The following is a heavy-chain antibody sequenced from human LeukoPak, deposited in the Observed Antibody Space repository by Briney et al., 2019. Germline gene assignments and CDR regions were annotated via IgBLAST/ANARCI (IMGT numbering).Heavy chain of an antibody. CDR3: ARDLYYYDSSGYHD. D-gene: IGHD3-22*01. J-gene: IGHJ4*02. CDR1: GGSISSSSYY. CDR2: IYYSGST. Sequence: SETLSPTCTVSGGSISSSSYYWGWIRQPPGKGLEWIGSIYYSGSTYYNPSLKSRVTISVDTSKNQFSLKLSSVTAADTAVYYCARDLYYYDSSGYHDWGQGTLVTVSS. V-gene: IGHV4-39*02.